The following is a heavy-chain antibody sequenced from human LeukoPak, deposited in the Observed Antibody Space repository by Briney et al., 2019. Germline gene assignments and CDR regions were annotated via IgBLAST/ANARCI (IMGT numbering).Heavy chain of an antibody. D-gene: IGHD5-24*01. J-gene: IGHJ4*02. CDR2: ITGGGSYI. CDR1: GFTFSTYT. V-gene: IGHV3-21*01. Sequence: GGSLRLYCAASGFTFSTYTMNWVHQAPGKGLEWVSSITGGGSYIHYADSVKGRFTISRDNAKNSMYLQMNSLRADDTAVYYCARSRDGYNPLDNWGQGTLVTVSS. CDR3: ARSRDGYNPLDN.